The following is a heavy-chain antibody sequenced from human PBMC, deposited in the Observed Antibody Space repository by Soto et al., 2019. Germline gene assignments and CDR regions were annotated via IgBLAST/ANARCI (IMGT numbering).Heavy chain of an antibody. D-gene: IGHD3-10*01. J-gene: IGHJ2*01. CDR1: GYTITRYA. CDR3: AREGVNYGWYFDL. Sequence: QVQLVQSGAEVRKPGASVKVSCKASGYTITRYAMHWVRQAPGQRLEWVGWINIGNGKTKYSQKFQGRVTITRDTSATTVYLELSSLRSEDTAVYYCAREGVNYGWYFDLWGRGTLATVSS. CDR2: INIGNGKT. V-gene: IGHV1-3*04.